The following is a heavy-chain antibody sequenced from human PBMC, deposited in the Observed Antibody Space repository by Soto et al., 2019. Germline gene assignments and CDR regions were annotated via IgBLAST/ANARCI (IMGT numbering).Heavy chain of an antibody. CDR2: IYYSGST. J-gene: IGHJ6*02. CDR3: ARDRVFYYDSSARMDYYYYGMDV. CDR1: GGSISSGGYY. D-gene: IGHD3-22*01. Sequence: SETLSLTCTVSGGSISSGGYYWSWIRQHPGKGLEWIGYIYYSGSTYYNPSLKSRVTISVDTSKNQFSLKLSSVTAADTAVYYCARDRVFYYDSSARMDYYYYGMDVWGQGTTVTVSS. V-gene: IGHV4-31*03.